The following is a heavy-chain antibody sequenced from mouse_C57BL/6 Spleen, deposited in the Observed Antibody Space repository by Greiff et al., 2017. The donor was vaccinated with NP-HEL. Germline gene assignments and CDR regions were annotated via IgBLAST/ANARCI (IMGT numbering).Heavy chain of an antibody. CDR1: GYAFSSSW. CDR3: ARRKETAQATSLAY. V-gene: IGHV1-82*01. D-gene: IGHD3-2*02. Sequence: VQLQQSGPELVKPGASVKISCKASGYAFSSSWMNWVKQRPGKGLEWIGRIYPGDGDTNYNGKFKGKATLTADKSSSTAYMQLSSLTSEDAAVYFCARRKETAQATSLAYWGQGTLVTVSA. J-gene: IGHJ3*01. CDR2: IYPGDGDT.